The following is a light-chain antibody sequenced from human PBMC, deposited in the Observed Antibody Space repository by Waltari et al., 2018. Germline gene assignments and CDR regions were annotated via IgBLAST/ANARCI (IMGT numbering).Light chain of an antibody. CDR2: EVS. CDR1: SSDLGGYNS. J-gene: IGLJ3*02. V-gene: IGLV2-8*01. CDR3: SSYAGSNNWV. Sequence: QSALTQPPSASGSPGQSVTISCTGTSSDLGGYNSVSWYQQHPGKAPKLMIFEVSKRPSGVPDRFSGSKAGNTASLTVSGLQADDEAHYYCSSYAGSNNWVFGGGTKLTVL.